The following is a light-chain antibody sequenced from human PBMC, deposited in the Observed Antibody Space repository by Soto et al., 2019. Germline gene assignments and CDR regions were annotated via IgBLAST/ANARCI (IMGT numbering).Light chain of an antibody. J-gene: IGKJ5*01. CDR2: KAS. V-gene: IGKV1-5*03. Sequence: DIQMTQSPSTLSASVGDRVTITCRASQEINNWLAWYQQKAGKAPKVLIYKASNLESGVPSRFSGSGSGKQFTLTISSLQPDDFATYYCLQYKSYSLITFGQGTRLEIQ. CDR3: LQYKSYSLIT. CDR1: QEINNW.